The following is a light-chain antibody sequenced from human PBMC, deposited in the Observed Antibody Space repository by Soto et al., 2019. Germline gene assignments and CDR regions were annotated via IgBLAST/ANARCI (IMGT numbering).Light chain of an antibody. CDR2: GAS. CDR1: QSVSSNY. V-gene: IGKV3-20*01. CDR3: QQYGTSPLT. J-gene: IGKJ4*01. Sequence: EIVLTQSPGTLSLSPGERATLSCRASQSVSSNYLAWYQRKAGQAPRLLIYGASSRATGIPDRFSGSGSGTDFTLTISRLEPDDFAVYYCQQYGTSPLTFGGGTKVDIK.